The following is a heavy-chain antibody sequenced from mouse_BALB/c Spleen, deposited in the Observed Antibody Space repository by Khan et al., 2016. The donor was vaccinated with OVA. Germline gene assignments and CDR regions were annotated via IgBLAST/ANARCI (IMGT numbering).Heavy chain of an antibody. V-gene: IGHV1-5*01. Sequence: VQLQQSGTVLARPGASVKMSCKASGYTFTSYWMHWVKQRPGQGLEWIGAIYPGNSDTRYTEKFKGQAKLTAVTSTSTAYMELSSLTNEDSAVYYCTRRNWDGAELVYWGQGTLVTVSA. J-gene: IGHJ3*01. D-gene: IGHD4-1*01. CDR1: GYTFTSYW. CDR2: IYPGNSDT. CDR3: TRRNWDGAELVY.